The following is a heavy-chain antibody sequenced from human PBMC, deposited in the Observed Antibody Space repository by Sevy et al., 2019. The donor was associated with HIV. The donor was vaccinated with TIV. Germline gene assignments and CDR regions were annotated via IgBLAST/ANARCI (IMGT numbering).Heavy chain of an antibody. CDR1: GYTFTGYY. J-gene: IGHJ4*02. Sequence: ASVKVSCKASGYTFTGYYMHWVQQAPGQGLEWMGRINPNSGGTNYAQKFQGRVTMTRDTSISTAYMELSRLRSDDTAVYYCARDLSGSYPSYYFDYWGQGTLVTVSS. CDR3: ARDLSGSYPSYYFDY. V-gene: IGHV1-2*06. CDR2: INPNSGGT. D-gene: IGHD1-26*01.